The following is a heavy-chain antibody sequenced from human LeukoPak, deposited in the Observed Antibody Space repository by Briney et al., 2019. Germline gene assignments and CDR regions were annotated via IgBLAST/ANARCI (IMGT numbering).Heavy chain of an antibody. D-gene: IGHD7-27*01. J-gene: IGHJ4*02. Sequence: SVKVSCKASGGTFSSYAISWVRQAPGQGLEWMGGIIPIFGTANYAQKFQGRVTITADESTSTAYMELSSLRSEDTAVYYCARGGNWGSPFDYWGQGTLVTVSS. CDR3: ARGGNWGSPFDY. CDR2: IIPIFGTA. CDR1: GGTFSSYA. V-gene: IGHV1-69*13.